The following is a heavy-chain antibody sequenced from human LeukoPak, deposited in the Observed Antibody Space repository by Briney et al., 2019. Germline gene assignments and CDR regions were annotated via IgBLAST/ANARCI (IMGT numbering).Heavy chain of an antibody. J-gene: IGHJ3*02. V-gene: IGHV1-46*01. CDR2: INPSGGST. CDR3: ARAYYSDAFDI. Sequence: ASVKVSCKASGYIFTSYYMDWVRQAPGQGLEWMGMINPSGGSTIYAHNFQGRVTMTRDMSTSTVYMELSSLRSEDTAVYYCARAYYSDAFDIWGQGTMVTVSS. D-gene: IGHD3-22*01. CDR1: GYIFTSYY.